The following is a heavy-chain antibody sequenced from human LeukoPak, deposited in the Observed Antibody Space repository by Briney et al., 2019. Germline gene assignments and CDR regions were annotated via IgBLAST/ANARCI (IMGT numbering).Heavy chain of an antibody. V-gene: IGHV3-23*01. D-gene: IGHD2-21*01. J-gene: IGHJ4*02. CDR2: LNPSGDRT. CDR1: GFSFSSHG. CDR3: AKDSAYIQFAD. Sequence: GGPLRLSCVGSGFSFSSHGMNWARQAPGKGLEWVSGLNPSGDRTYYIESVRGRFTISRDNSKDTVYLQMNRLGTEDTAIYFCAKDSAYIQFADWGQGTLLTVS.